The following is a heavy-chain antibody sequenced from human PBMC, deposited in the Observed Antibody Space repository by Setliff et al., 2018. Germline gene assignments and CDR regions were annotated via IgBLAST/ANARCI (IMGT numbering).Heavy chain of an antibody. CDR3: ARAPRYFDSTGSYFDF. CDR1: RGSINSHY. J-gene: IGHJ4*02. Sequence: SETLSLTCTVSRGSINSHYWSWIRQPAGKGLEWIGRIFGSGSTNYNPSLKSRVTMSIDTSKNQFFLKVRSVTAADTAVYYCARAPRYFDSTGSYFDFWGQGTLVTVSS. D-gene: IGHD3-22*01. V-gene: IGHV4-4*07. CDR2: IFGSGST.